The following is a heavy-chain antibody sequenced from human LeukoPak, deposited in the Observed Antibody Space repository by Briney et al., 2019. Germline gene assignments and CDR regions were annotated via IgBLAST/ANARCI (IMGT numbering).Heavy chain of an antibody. V-gene: IGHV3-15*01. D-gene: IGHD3-10*01. Sequence: GGSLRLSCAASGFTFSNAWMSWVRQAPGKGLEWVGRIKSKTDGGTTDYAAPVKGRFTISRDDSKNTLYLQMNSLKTEDTAVYYCTRLLPNYYGSGSYYNQYYFDYWGQGTLVTVSS. J-gene: IGHJ4*02. CDR1: GFTFSNAW. CDR3: TRLLPNYYGSGSYYNQYYFDY. CDR2: IKSKTDGGTT.